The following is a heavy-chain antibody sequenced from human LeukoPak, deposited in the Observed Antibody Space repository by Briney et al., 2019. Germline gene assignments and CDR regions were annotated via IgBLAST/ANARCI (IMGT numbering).Heavy chain of an antibody. V-gene: IGHV3-23*01. CDR2: ITGGGDTT. CDR1: GFTFSSYT. Sequence: GGSLRLSCAASGFTFSSYTMSWVRQAPGKGLEWVSAITGGGDTTYYADSVKGRFTISRDNSKNTVYLQMHSLGAEDTAIYYCAKEARYCGGSKCYSIFHYWGQGTLVTVSS. D-gene: IGHD2-21*01. J-gene: IGHJ4*02. CDR3: AKEARYCGGSKCYSIFHY.